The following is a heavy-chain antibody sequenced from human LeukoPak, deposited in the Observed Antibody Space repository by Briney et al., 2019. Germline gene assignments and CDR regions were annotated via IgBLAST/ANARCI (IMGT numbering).Heavy chain of an antibody. Sequence: GASVKVSCKASGYTFTGYYMHWVRQAPGQGLEWMGWINPNSGGTNYAQKFQGRVTMTRDTSVSTAYMELSRLRSDDTAMYYCATSRGSPDYYFDYWGQGTLVTVSS. CDR1: GYTFTGYY. J-gene: IGHJ4*02. D-gene: IGHD2-21*02. V-gene: IGHV1-2*02. CDR3: ATSRGSPDYYFDY. CDR2: INPNSGGT.